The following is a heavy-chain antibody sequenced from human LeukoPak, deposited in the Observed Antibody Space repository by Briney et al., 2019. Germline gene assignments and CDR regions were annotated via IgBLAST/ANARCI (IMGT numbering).Heavy chain of an antibody. CDR3: AKEMGSFTRFGVVIGADEAFDI. Sequence: GGSLRLSRAASGFTFSKYAMNGVRQAPGKGLDWVAFVRYDGTITYYAESVRGRFTIARDNSKNTLYLHMNSLRPEDSAVYYCAKEMGSFTRFGVVIGADEAFDIWGQGTMVTVSS. CDR1: GFTFSKYA. CDR2: VRYDGTIT. V-gene: IGHV3-30*02. J-gene: IGHJ3*02. D-gene: IGHD3-3*01.